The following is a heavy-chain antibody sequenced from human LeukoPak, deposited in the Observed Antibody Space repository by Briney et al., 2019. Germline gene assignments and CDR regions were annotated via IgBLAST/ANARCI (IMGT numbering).Heavy chain of an antibody. CDR2: IYYSGST. CDR3: ARGVSYYDSSGYYNEYFQH. Sequence: SETLSLTCTVSGGSISSYYWSWIRQPPGKGLEWIGYIYYSGSTNYNPSLKSRVTISVDASKNQFSLKLSSVTAADTAVYYCARGVSYYDSSGYYNEYFQHWGQGTLVTVSS. V-gene: IGHV4-59*08. D-gene: IGHD3-22*01. J-gene: IGHJ1*01. CDR1: GGSISSYY.